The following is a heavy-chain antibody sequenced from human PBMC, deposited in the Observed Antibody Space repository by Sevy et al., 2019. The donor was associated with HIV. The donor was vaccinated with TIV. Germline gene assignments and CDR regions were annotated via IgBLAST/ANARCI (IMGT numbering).Heavy chain of an antibody. CDR2: INPNSGGT. CDR1: GYTFTGYY. D-gene: IGHD3-9*01. V-gene: IGHV1-2*02. Sequence: ASVKVSCKASGYTFTGYYMHWVRQAPGQGLEWMGGINPNSGGTNYAQKFQGRVTMTRDTSISTAYMELSRLRSDDTAVYYCARLVRYFDWLTFDYWGQGTLVTVSS. J-gene: IGHJ4*02. CDR3: ARLVRYFDWLTFDY.